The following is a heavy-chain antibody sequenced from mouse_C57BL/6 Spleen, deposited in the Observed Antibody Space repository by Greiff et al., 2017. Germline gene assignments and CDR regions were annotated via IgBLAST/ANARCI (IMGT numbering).Heavy chain of an antibody. J-gene: IGHJ4*01. V-gene: IGHV5-15*01. Sequence: EVKLVESGGGLVQPGGSLKLSCAASGFTFSDYGMAWVRQAPRKGPEWVAFISNLAYSIYYADTVTGRFTIARENAKNTLYLEMRSLRSEDTAMYYCARSYDYGGAMDYWGQGTSVTVSS. CDR1: GFTFSDYG. CDR2: ISNLAYSI. CDR3: ARSYDYGGAMDY. D-gene: IGHD2-4*01.